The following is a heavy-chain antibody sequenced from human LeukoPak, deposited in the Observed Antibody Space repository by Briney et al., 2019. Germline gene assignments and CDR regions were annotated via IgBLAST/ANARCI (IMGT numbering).Heavy chain of an antibody. V-gene: IGHV3-23*01. CDR2: ISGSGGST. J-gene: IGHJ4*02. CDR3: AKARYSGYDFRGLDY. Sequence: PGGSLRLSCAASGFTVSSKYMSWVRQAPGKGLEWVSGISGSGGSTYHADSVKGRFTISRDNSKNTLNLQMNSLRAEDTAVYYCAKARYSGYDFRGLDYWGQGTLVTVSS. D-gene: IGHD5-12*01. CDR1: GFTVSSKY.